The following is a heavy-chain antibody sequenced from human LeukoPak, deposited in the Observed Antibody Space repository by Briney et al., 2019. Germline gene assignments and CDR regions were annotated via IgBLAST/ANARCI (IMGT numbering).Heavy chain of an antibody. CDR2: IYHSGST. J-gene: IGHJ4*02. CDR1: GYSISSGYY. D-gene: IGHD6-13*01. V-gene: IGHV4-38-2*02. Sequence: SETLSLTCTVSGYSISSGYYWGWIRQPPGKGLEWTESIYHSGSTYYNPSLKSRVTISVDTSKNQFSLKLSSVTAADTAVYYCARPYSSSWSFNYWGQGTLVTVSS. CDR3: ARPYSSSWSFNY.